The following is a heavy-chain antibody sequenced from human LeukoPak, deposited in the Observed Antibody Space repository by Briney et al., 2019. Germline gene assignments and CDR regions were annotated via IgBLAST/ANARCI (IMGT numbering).Heavy chain of an antibody. CDR1: GFTFSSYA. CDR3: AKEMVNTAMITSRLYNY. J-gene: IGHJ4*02. D-gene: IGHD5-18*01. V-gene: IGHV3-23*01. Sequence: GGSLRLSCAASGFTFSSYAMSWVRQAPGKGLEWVSAISGSSGSTDYADSVKGRFTISRDNSKNTLYLQMNSLRAEDTAVYYCAKEMVNTAMITSRLYNYWGQGTLVTVSS. CDR2: ISGSSGST.